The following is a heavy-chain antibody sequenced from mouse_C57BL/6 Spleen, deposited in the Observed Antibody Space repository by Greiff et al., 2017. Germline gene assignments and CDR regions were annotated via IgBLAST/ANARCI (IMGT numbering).Heavy chain of an antibody. CDR2: ISSGGTYT. Sequence: EVHLVESGGDLVKPGGSLKLSCAASGFTFSSYGMSWVRQTPDKRLEWVATISSGGTYTYYPDSVKGRFTISRDNAKNTLYLQMSSLKSEDTAMYYCARAMVRRAMDYWGQGTSVTVSS. CDR3: ARAMVRRAMDY. J-gene: IGHJ4*01. V-gene: IGHV5-6*01. D-gene: IGHD2-2*01. CDR1: GFTFSSYG.